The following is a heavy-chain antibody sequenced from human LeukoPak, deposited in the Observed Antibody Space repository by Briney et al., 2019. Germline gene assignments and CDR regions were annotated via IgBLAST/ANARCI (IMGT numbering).Heavy chain of an antibody. CDR3: AREPYRDYRRYYFDY. J-gene: IGHJ4*02. V-gene: IGHV4-59*12. D-gene: IGHD4-17*01. CDR1: GGSISSYY. Sequence: SETLSLTCTVSGGSISSYYWSWIREPPGKGLEWIGYIYYSGSTNYNPSLKSRVTISVDTSKNQFSLKLSSVTAADTAVYYCAREPYRDYRRYYFDYWGQGTLVTVSS. CDR2: IYYSGST.